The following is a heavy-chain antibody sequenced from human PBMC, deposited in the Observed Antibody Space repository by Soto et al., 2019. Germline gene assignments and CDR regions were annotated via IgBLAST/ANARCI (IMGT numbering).Heavy chain of an antibody. CDR3: ALTLRYDSSGDYWTHFDY. Sequence: SGRALVNPTQTLTLTCTFSGFSLSASGVGVGWIRQPPGKALEWLALIYWDDDKRYSPSLKSRLTITKDTSKNQVVLTMTNMDPVDTATYYCALTLRYDSSGDYWTHFDYWGQGTLVTVSS. V-gene: IGHV2-5*02. D-gene: IGHD3-22*01. CDR1: GFSLSASGVG. CDR2: IYWDDDK. J-gene: IGHJ4*02.